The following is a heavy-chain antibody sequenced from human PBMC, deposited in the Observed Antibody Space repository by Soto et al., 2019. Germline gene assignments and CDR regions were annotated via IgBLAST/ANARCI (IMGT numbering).Heavy chain of an antibody. V-gene: IGHV3-49*03. CDR1: GFTFGDYA. CDR3: TREYYYDSSGYYSSLYNWFDP. CDR2: IRSKAYGGTT. Sequence: PGGSLRLYCTASGFTFGDYAMSWFRQAPGKGLEWVGFIRSKAYGGTTEYAASVKGRFTISRDDSKSIAYLQMNSLKTEDTAVYYCTREYYYDSSGYYSSLYNWFDPWGQGTLVTVSS. D-gene: IGHD3-22*01. J-gene: IGHJ5*02.